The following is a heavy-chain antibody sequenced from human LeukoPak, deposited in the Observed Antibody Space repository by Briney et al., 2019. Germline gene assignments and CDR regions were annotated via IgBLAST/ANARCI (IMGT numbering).Heavy chain of an antibody. CDR1: GFTFSSYA. Sequence: PGRSLRLSCAASGFTFSSYAMHWVRQAPGKGLEWVAVIWYDGSNRYYADSVKGRFTISRDNSKNTLYLQMNSLRAEDTAVYYCAREEDYDFWSGEVYGMDVWGQGTTVTVSS. CDR3: AREEDYDFWSGEVYGMDV. J-gene: IGHJ6*02. CDR2: IWYDGSNR. V-gene: IGHV3-33*08. D-gene: IGHD3-3*01.